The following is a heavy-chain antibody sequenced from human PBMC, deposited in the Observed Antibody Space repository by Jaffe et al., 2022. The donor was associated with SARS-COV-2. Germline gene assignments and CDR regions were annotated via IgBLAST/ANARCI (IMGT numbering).Heavy chain of an antibody. CDR1: GYTFTGYY. J-gene: IGHJ5*02. D-gene: IGHD3-22*01. CDR3: ARDYYDSSGYPPGNWFDP. Sequence: QVQLVQSGAEVKKPGASVKVSCKASGYTFTGYYMHWVRQAPGQGLEWMGWINPNSGGTNYAQKFQGRVTMTRDTSISTAYMELSRLRSDDTAVYYCARDYYDSSGYPPGNWFDPWGQGTLVTVSS. V-gene: IGHV1-2*02. CDR2: INPNSGGT.